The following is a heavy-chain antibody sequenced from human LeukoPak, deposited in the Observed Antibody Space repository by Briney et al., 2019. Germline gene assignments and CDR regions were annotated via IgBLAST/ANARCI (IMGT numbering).Heavy chain of an antibody. CDR2: ISGSGGST. J-gene: IGHJ4*02. V-gene: IGHV3-23*01. Sequence: GGSLRLSCAASGFTFSNYWMTWVRQAPGKGLEWVTGISGSGGSTYYADSVKGRFIISRDNSKSTLYLQMNSLRAEDTAIYYCAKTLSYSSGWVYWGQGTLVTVSS. CDR1: GFTFSNYW. CDR3: AKTLSYSSGWVY. D-gene: IGHD6-19*01.